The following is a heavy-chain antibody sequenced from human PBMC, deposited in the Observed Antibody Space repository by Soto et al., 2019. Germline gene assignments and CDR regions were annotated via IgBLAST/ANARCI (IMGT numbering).Heavy chain of an antibody. Sequence: GGSLRLSCAASGFTFSSYAMNWVRQAPGKGLEWVSAISDSGGSTYYADSVKGRFTISRDNSKNTLYLQMNSLRAEDTAVYYCAKDFPMAGKGGYWGQGTLVTVSS. CDR3: AKDFPMAGKGGY. CDR2: ISDSGGST. CDR1: GFTFSSYA. V-gene: IGHV3-23*01. D-gene: IGHD6-19*01. J-gene: IGHJ4*02.